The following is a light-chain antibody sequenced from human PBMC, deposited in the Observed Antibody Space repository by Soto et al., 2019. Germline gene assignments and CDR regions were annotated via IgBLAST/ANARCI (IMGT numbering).Light chain of an antibody. Sequence: DLVMTQSPLFLSVTPGEPASISCRSSQSLLHDNGFNFLNWYLQKPGQSPQLLISLGSSPAAGVPDRCSGSASGRYFTLLISRVEAEDVGVFYWMQALESPLTFGGGTKVEIK. J-gene: IGKJ4*01. CDR1: QSLLHDNGFNF. V-gene: IGKV2-28*01. CDR3: MQALESPLT. CDR2: LGS.